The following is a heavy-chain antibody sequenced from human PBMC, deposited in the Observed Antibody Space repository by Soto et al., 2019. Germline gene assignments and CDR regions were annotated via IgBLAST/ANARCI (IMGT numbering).Heavy chain of an antibody. J-gene: IGHJ6*02. CDR2: INAGNGNT. V-gene: IGHV1-3*01. CDR3: ARDGSGIAVAGTAIHYYYGMDV. D-gene: IGHD6-19*01. Sequence: ASVKVSCKASGYTFTSCAIHWVRQAPGQRLEWMGWINAGNGNTKYSQKFQGRVIITRDRSASTAYMEVSRVRSEDTAVYYCARDGSGIAVAGTAIHYYYGMDVWGQGTTVTVSS. CDR1: GYTFTSCA.